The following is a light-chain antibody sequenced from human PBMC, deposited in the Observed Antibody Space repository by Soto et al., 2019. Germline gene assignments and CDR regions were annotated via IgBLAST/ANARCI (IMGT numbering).Light chain of an antibody. J-gene: IGKJ2*01. V-gene: IGKV3D-20*01. CDR1: QSVSSSY. CDR2: DAS. Sequence: EIGLTQYPPTLSLSPGERATLSCVASQSVSSSYLASYQQKPGLAPRLPIYDASSMANGIPDRFSGSGSGTDFALAISRLEPADCGVYYCQQYGSSPPYTFGPGTKLEIK. CDR3: QQYGSSPPYT.